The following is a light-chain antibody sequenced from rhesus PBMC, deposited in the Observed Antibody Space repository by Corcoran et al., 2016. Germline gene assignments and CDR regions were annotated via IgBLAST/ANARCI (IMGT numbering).Light chain of an antibody. CDR1: QDISSW. V-gene: IGKV1-22*01. J-gene: IGKJ1*01. CDR2: KAS. Sequence: DIQMTQSPSSLSASVGDTVTITCRASQDISSWLAWYKQKPGKAPKLLILKASSLTSGDPSRFIGSGSGTDLTLTISSLQSEDFATYSCQQYGGRPWTFGQGTKVE. CDR3: QQYGGRPWT.